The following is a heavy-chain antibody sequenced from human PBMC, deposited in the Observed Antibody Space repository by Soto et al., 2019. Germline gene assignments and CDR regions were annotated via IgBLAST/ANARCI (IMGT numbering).Heavy chain of an antibody. J-gene: IGHJ6*02. CDR3: ARDTTLQWLTPSYGMDV. Sequence: GGSLRLSCAASGFTFSSYAMHWVRQAPGKGLEWVAVISYDGSNKYYADSVKGRFTISRDNSKNTLYLQMNSLRAEGTAVYYCARDTTLQWLTPSYGMDVWGQGTTVTVSS. V-gene: IGHV3-30-3*01. CDR1: GFTFSSYA. CDR2: ISYDGSNK. D-gene: IGHD6-19*01.